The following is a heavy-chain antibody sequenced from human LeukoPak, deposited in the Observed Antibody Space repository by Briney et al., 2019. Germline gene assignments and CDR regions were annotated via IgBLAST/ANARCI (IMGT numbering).Heavy chain of an antibody. CDR3: AREVLPLAAAGNYYYYGMDV. J-gene: IGHJ6*02. CDR1: GFTFSSYE. Sequence: GGSLRLSCAASGFTFSSYEMNWVRQAPGKGLEWVSYISSSGSTIYYADSVKGRFTISRDNSKNTLYLQMNSLRAEDTAVYYCAREVLPLAAAGNYYYYGMDVWGQGTTVTVSS. D-gene: IGHD6-13*01. V-gene: IGHV3-48*03. CDR2: ISSSGSTI.